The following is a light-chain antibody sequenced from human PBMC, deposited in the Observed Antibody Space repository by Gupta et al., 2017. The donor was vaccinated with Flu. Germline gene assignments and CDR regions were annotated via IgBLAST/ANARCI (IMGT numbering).Light chain of an antibody. CDR1: QNIRSY. Sequence: DIQMTQSPSSLSASVGDRVTITCRASQNIRSYLNWYQQKEGKAPKLLIYSASSLQRGAPSRFSGSGSGTEFTLTISSLQPDDFATYYCQQSDVTPITFGGGTKLDFK. CDR2: SAS. CDR3: QQSDVTPIT. V-gene: IGKV1-39*01. J-gene: IGKJ4*01.